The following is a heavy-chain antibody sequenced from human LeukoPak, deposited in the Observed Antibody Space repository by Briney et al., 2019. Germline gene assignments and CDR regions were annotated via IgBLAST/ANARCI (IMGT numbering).Heavy chain of an antibody. D-gene: IGHD3-3*01. V-gene: IGHV3-23*01. J-gene: IGHJ4*02. CDR3: AKVWIFGDYDFWSGNRGYFDY. CDR1: GFTFSSYA. CDR2: ISGSGGST. Sequence: GGSLRLSCAASGFTFSSYAMSWVRQAPGKGLERVSAISGSGGSTYYADSVKGRFTISRDNSKNTLYLQMNSLRAEDTAVYYCAKVWIFGDYDFWSGNRGYFDYWGQGTLVTVSS.